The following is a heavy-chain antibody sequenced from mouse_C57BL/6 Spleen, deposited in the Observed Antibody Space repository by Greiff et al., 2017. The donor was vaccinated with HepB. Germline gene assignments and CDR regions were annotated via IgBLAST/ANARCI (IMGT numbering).Heavy chain of an antibody. Sequence: QVQLKESGPELVKPGASVKISCKASGYAFSSSWMNWVKQRPGKGLEWIGRIYPGDGDTNYNGKFKGKATLTADKSSSTAYMQLSGLTSEDSAVYFCARGGYGHAMDYWGQGTSVTVSS. D-gene: IGHD2-2*01. CDR2: IYPGDGDT. CDR1: GYAFSSSW. V-gene: IGHV1-82*01. J-gene: IGHJ4*01. CDR3: ARGGYGHAMDY.